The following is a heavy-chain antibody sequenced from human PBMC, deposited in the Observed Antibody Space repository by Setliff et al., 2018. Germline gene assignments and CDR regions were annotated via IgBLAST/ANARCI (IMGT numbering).Heavy chain of an antibody. D-gene: IGHD3-10*01. Sequence: NPSETLSLTCAVSGGSISSSGYSWSWIRQPPGKGLEWIGYIYHSGSTYYNPSLKSRVTISVDRSKNQFSLKLSSVTAADTAVYYCARGPYYGSGSYVPGAFDIWGQGTMVTVSS. V-gene: IGHV4-30-2*01. CDR3: ARGPYYGSGSYVPGAFDI. CDR2: IYHSGST. CDR1: GGSISSSGYS. J-gene: IGHJ3*02.